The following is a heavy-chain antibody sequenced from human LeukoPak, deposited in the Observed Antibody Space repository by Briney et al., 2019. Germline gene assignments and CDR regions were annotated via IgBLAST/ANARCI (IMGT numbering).Heavy chain of an antibody. CDR3: ARGGVGAAYDSSGYYHFDY. Sequence: ASVKVSCKASGGTFSSYAISWVRQAPGQGLEWMGIINPSGGSTSYAQKFQGRVTMTRDTSTSTVYMELSSLRSEDTAVYYCARGGVGAAYDSSGYYHFDYWGQGTLVTVSS. CDR1: GGTFSSYA. CDR2: INPSGGST. D-gene: IGHD3-22*01. J-gene: IGHJ4*02. V-gene: IGHV1-46*01.